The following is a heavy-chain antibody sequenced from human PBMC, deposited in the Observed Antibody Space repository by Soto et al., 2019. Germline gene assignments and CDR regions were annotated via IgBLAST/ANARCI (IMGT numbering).Heavy chain of an antibody. CDR1: GFTLSDYY. V-gene: IGHV3-11*01. D-gene: IGHD6-13*01. CDR3: ARRGYSTTWTAFDY. CDR2: ISSSDTTV. Sequence: QVQLVESGGGLVKPGGSLRLSCAASGFTLSDYYMTWIRQAPGKGLEYVSYISSSDTTVYYADSVRGRFTISRDNAKNSLYLQMSSLRVEDTAVYYCARRGYSTTWTAFDYWGQGTLVTVSS. J-gene: IGHJ4*02.